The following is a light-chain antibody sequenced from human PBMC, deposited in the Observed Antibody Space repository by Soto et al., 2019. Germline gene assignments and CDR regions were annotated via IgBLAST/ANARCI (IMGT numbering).Light chain of an antibody. Sequence: QSVLTQPASVPGPPGQSITISCTGTSSDVGGYNYVSWYQHHPGKAPKLMIYEVTNRPSGVSNRFSGSKSGNTASLTISGLQAEDEADYYCSSYTTTNTYVFGTGTKV. CDR3: SSYTTTNTYV. CDR1: SSDVGGYNY. CDR2: EVT. V-gene: IGLV2-14*01. J-gene: IGLJ1*01.